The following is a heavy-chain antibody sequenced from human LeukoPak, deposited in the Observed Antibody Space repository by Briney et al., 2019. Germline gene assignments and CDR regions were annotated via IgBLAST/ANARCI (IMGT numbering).Heavy chain of an antibody. CDR1: GFTFSSYA. J-gene: IGHJ4*02. Sequence: PRGSLRLSCAASGFTFSSYAMSWARQAPGKGLEWVSAISGSGGSTYYAGSVKGRFTISRDNSKNTLYLQMNSLRAEDTAVYYCAKDRLEYSSSHDIDYWGQGTLVTVSS. D-gene: IGHD6-13*01. CDR3: AKDRLEYSSSHDIDY. CDR2: ISGSGGST. V-gene: IGHV3-23*01.